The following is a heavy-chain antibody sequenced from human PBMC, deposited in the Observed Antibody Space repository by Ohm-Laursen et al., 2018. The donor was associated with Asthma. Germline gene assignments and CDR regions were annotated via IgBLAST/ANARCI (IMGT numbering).Heavy chain of an antibody. V-gene: IGHV1-3*01. J-gene: IGHJ4*02. CDR2: INAGNGNT. CDR1: GYTFTGYA. D-gene: IGHD3-22*01. CDR3: ARDSALDYDSSGCLDY. Sequence: ASVKVSCKASGYTFTGYAMHWVRQTPGQRLEWMGWINAGNGNTKYSQKFQGRVTITRDTSASTAYMELSSLRSEDTAVYYCARDSALDYDSSGCLDYWGQGTLVTVSS.